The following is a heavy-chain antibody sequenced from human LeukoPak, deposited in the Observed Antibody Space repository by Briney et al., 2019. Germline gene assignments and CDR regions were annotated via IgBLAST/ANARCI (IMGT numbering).Heavy chain of an antibody. D-gene: IGHD2-15*01. CDR2: ISSSGSTI. J-gene: IGHJ4*02. CDR3: ARVGCSGGSCRFGNYFGY. V-gene: IGHV3-48*03. Sequence: GGSLRLPCAASGFTFSSYEMNWVRQAPGKGLEWVSYISSSGSTIYYADSVKGRFTISRDNAKTSLYLQMNSLRAEDTAVYYCARVGCSGGSCRFGNYFGYWGQGTLVTVSS. CDR1: GFTFSSYE.